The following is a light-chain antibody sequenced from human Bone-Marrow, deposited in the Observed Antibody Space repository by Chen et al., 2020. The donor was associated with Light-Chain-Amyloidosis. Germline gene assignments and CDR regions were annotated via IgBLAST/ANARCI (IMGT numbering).Light chain of an antibody. Sequence: SYELQQPPSVSVSPGQTARITCSGDDLPTKYAYWYQQKPGQAPVLVIHRATERPSGISERFSGSSSGTTATLTISGVQAEDEADYHCQSADSSGTYEVIFGGGTKLTVL. V-gene: IGLV3-25*03. CDR3: QSADSSGTYEVI. J-gene: IGLJ2*01. CDR2: RAT. CDR1: DLPTKY.